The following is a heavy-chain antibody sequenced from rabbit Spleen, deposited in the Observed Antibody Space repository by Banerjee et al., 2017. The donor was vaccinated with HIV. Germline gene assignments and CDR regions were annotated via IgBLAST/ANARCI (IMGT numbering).Heavy chain of an antibody. CDR3: ARDTGSSFSTYGMDL. J-gene: IGHJ6*01. V-gene: IGHV1S45*01. D-gene: IGHD8-1*01. Sequence: QEQLEESGGGLVKPEGSLTLTCKASGVSFNDKDVMCWVRQAPGKGLEWITCINMVTGKSVYASWAKGRFTISKTSSTTVTLQMTSLTVADTATYFCARDTGSSFSTYGMDLWGQGTLSPS. CDR1: GVSFNDKDV. CDR2: INMVTGKS.